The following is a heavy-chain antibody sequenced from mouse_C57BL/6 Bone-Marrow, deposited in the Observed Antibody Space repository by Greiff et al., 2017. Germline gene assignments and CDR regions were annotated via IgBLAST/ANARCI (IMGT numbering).Heavy chain of an antibody. J-gene: IGHJ4*01. V-gene: IGHV8-8*01. CDR2: IWWDDDK. CDR3: ARILTVVATYYAMDY. Sequence: QVTLKESGPGILQPSQTLSLTCSFSGFSLSTFGMGVGWIRQPSGKGLEWLAHIWWDDDKYYNPALKSRLTISKDTSKNQVFLKSANVDTADTATYYCARILTVVATYYAMDYWGQGTSVTVSS. CDR1: GFSLSTFGMG. D-gene: IGHD1-1*01.